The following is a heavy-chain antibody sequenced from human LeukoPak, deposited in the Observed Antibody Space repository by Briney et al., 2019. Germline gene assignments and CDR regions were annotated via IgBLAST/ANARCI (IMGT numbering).Heavy chain of an antibody. CDR2: TYYRSKWYN. D-gene: IGHD6-19*01. J-gene: IGHJ6*02. CDR3: ARDASGWYRNDYYYYGMDV. V-gene: IGHV6-1*01. Sequence: SQTLSLTCAISGDSVSSNSAAWNWIRQSPSRGLEWLGRTYYRSKWYNDYAVSLKSRITINPDTSKNQFSLQLNSVTPEDTAVYYCARDASGWYRNDYYYYGMDVWGQGTTVTVSS. CDR1: GDSVSSNSAA.